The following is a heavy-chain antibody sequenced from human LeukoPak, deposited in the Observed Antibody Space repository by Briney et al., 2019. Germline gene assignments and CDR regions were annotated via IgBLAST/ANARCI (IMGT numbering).Heavy chain of an antibody. Sequence: ASVKVSCKASGFTFTAYYMHWVRQAPGQGLEWMGWINTNTGNPTYAQGFTGRFVFSLDTSVSTAYLQISSLKAEDTAVYYCARDVLRYFDGSTDYWGQGTLVTVSS. CDR2: INTNTGNP. CDR1: GFTFTAYY. D-gene: IGHD3-9*01. CDR3: ARDVLRYFDGSTDY. J-gene: IGHJ4*02. V-gene: IGHV7-4-1*02.